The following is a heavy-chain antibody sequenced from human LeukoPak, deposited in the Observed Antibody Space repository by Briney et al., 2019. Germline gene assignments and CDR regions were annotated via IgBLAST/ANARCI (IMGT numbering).Heavy chain of an antibody. CDR2: TYYDGST. D-gene: IGHD6-19*01. V-gene: IGHV4-59*08. J-gene: IGHJ5*02. CDR3: ARNAAVATSRSWFDP. CDR1: GDSFRSYY. Sequence: SETLSLTCTVSGDSFRSYYWSWIRQPPGKGLEWIGYTYYDGSTNYNPSLKGRVTLSVDSSKTQFSLKLNSVTASDTAVYFCARNAAVATSRSWFDPWGQGTLVTVSS.